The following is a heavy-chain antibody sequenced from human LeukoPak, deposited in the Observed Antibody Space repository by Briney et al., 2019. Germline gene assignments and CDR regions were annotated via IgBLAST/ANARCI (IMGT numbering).Heavy chain of an antibody. V-gene: IGHV3-13*01. CDR2: IGTAGDT. Sequence: GGSLRLCCAASGFTFSSYDMHWVRQAAGKGLEWVSAIGTAGDTYYPGSVKGRFTISRENAKNSLYLQMNSLRAGDTAVYYCARAASGSYRLYFDYWGQGTLVTVSS. CDR1: GFTFSSYD. J-gene: IGHJ4*02. CDR3: ARAASGSYRLYFDY. D-gene: IGHD1-26*01.